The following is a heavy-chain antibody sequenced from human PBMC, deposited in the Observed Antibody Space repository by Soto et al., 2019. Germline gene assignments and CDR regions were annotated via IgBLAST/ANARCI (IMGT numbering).Heavy chain of an antibody. J-gene: IGHJ4*02. CDR3: ARGVTLGY. CDR1: GGSISSGGYA. Sequence: QLQLQESGSGLVKPSQTLSLTCAVSGGSISSGGYAWSWILETPGRGLQWIGYIYHSWSTYYNPSLKSRVTISVDRSKNQFSLKLSSVTAADTAVYYCARGVTLGYWGQGTLVTVSS. V-gene: IGHV4-30-2*01. CDR2: IYHSWST. D-gene: IGHD7-27*01.